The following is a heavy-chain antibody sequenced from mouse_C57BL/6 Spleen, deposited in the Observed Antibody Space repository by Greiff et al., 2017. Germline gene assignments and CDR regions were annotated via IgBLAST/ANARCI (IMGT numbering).Heavy chain of an antibody. V-gene: IGHV5-17*01. CDR3: ARELNYDYNYYAMDY. J-gene: IGHJ4*01. Sequence: EVKLMESGGGLVKPGGSLKLSCAASGFTFSDYGMHWVRQAPEKGLEWVAYISSGSSTIYYADTVEGRFTISRDKANNTLFLRMTSLRSEDTAMYYCARELNYDYNYYAMDYWGQGTSVTVSS. CDR1: GFTFSDYG. D-gene: IGHD2-4*01. CDR2: ISSGSSTI.